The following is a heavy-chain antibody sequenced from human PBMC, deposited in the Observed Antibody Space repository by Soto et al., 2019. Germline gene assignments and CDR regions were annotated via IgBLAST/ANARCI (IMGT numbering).Heavy chain of an antibody. D-gene: IGHD2-15*01. CDR3: ARDPGYCSGGSCYNSVFDY. CDR2: ISSSSSYI. J-gene: IGHJ4*02. CDR1: GFTFSSYS. Sequence: EVQLVESGGGLVKPGGSLRLSCAASGFTFSSYSMNWVRQAPGKGLEWVSSISSSSSYIYYADSVKGRFTISRDNAKNSLYLQMNSLRAEDTAVYYCARDPGYCSGGSCYNSVFDYWGQGTLVTVSS. V-gene: IGHV3-21*01.